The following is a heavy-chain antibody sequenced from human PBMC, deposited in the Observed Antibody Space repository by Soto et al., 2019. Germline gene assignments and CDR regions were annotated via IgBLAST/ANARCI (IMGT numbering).Heavy chain of an antibody. CDR2: LYSGST. CDR3: ARRGSGHTFDY. D-gene: IGHD3-10*01. Sequence: QLQLQESGPGLVKPSETLSLTCAVTGASITRGGFHWGWIRQSPGQGLEWIGSLYSGSTYYNPSLKSRVTISADTSKNDFSLRLTYVTAADTAVYYCARRGSGHTFDYWGQEPWSPSP. J-gene: IGHJ4*01. V-gene: IGHV4-39*02. CDR1: GASITRGGFH.